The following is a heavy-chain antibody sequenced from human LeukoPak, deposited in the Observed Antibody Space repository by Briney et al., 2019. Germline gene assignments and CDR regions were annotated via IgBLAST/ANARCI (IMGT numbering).Heavy chain of an antibody. CDR3: ASLYYDFWSGPGGSDP. J-gene: IGHJ5*02. Sequence: SETLSLTCAVYGGSFSGYYWSWIRQPPGKGLEWIGEINHSGSTNYNPSLKSRVTISVDTSKNQFSLKLSSVTAADTAVYYCASLYYDFWSGPGGSDPWGQGTLVTVSS. D-gene: IGHD3-3*01. CDR2: INHSGST. V-gene: IGHV4-34*01. CDR1: GGSFSGYY.